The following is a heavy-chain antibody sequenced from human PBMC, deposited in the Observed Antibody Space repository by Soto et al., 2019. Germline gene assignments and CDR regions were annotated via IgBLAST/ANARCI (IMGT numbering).Heavy chain of an antibody. D-gene: IGHD6-13*01. CDR2: IYYSRST. V-gene: IGHV4-59*01. CDR3: ARVYSSSWYYFDY. Sequence: SETLSLTCTVSGGSISSYYWSWIRQPPGKGLEWIGYIYYSRSTNYNPSLKSRVTISVDTSKNQFSLKLSSVTAADTAVYYCARVYSSSWYYFDYWGQGTLVTVSS. J-gene: IGHJ4*02. CDR1: GGSISSYY.